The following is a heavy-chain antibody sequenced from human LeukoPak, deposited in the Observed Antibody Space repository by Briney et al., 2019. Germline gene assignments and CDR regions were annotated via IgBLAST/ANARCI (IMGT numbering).Heavy chain of an antibody. Sequence: SETLSLTCTVSGGSISSSSYYWGWIRQPPGKGLEWIGYVYNSGSTNYNPSLGSRVTISVDTSKKQFSLKLTSVTAADTAVYFCAFTGGCSSTSCYTGRGYYYYYMDVWGKGTTVTVSS. CDR1: GGSISSSSYY. D-gene: IGHD2-2*02. CDR3: AFTGGCSSTSCYTGRGYYYYYMDV. V-gene: IGHV4-61*05. CDR2: VYNSGST. J-gene: IGHJ6*03.